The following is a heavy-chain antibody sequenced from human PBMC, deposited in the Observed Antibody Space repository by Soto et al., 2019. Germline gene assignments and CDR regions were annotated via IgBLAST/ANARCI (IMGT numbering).Heavy chain of an antibody. CDR1: GYTFTLYA. V-gene: IGHV1-18*01. D-gene: IGHD3-10*01. CDR2: ISAYNGNT. CDR3: ARFYASGSYPYDY. J-gene: IGHJ4*02. Sequence: ASVKVSCKASGYTFTLYAMHWVRQAPGQGLEWMGWISAYNGNTNYAQNLQGRVTMTTDTSTSTAYMELRSLRSDDTAVYYCARFYASGSYPYDYWGQGTLVTVSS.